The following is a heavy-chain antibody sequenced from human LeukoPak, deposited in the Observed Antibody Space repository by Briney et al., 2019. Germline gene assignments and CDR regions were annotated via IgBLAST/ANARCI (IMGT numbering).Heavy chain of an antibody. V-gene: IGHV1-46*01. CDR2: INPSGGST. Sequence: ASMKVSCKASGYTFTSYYMHWVRQAPGQGLEWMGIINPSGGSTSYAQKFQGRDTMTRDTSTSTVYMELSSLRSEDTAVYYCARGRPVRRYCSGGSCLDWFAPWGQGTLVTVSS. J-gene: IGHJ5*02. CDR3: ARGRPVRRYCSGGSCLDWFAP. CDR1: GYTFTSYY. D-gene: IGHD2-15*01.